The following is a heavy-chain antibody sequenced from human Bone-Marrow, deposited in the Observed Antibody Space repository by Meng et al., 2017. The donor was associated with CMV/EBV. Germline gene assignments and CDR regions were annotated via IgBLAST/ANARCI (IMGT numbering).Heavy chain of an antibody. J-gene: IGHJ4*02. V-gene: IGHV3-7*01. CDR3: ASTSDSSGYYPGY. CDR2: IKQDGSEK. D-gene: IGHD3-22*01. CDR1: GFTFSNSD. Sequence: GGSLRLSCAASGFTFSNSDMNWVRQAPGKGLEWVANIKQDGSEKYYVDSVKGRFTISRDNAKNSLYLQMNSLRAEDTAVYYCASTSDSSGYYPGYWGQGTLVTVSS.